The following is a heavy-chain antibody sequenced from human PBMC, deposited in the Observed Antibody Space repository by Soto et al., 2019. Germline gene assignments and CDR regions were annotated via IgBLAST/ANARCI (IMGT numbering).Heavy chain of an antibody. CDR1: GYSVTSSDYY. CDR3: APLSVSLSGPYGIHV. CDR2: MFYSGLT. D-gene: IGHD2-15*01. V-gene: IGHV4-39*01. Sequence: SETLSLTCSVSGYSVTSSDYYWAWIRQPPGKGLEWIGGMFYSGLTYYNPSLKSRVTLSVDTSKNQFSVRLNSVTAADTAVYYCAPLSVSLSGPYGIHVWGQGTTVTVSS. J-gene: IGHJ6*02.